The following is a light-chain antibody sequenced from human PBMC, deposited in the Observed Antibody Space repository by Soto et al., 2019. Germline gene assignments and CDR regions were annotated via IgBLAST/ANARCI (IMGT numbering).Light chain of an antibody. CDR2: AAS. J-gene: IGKJ1*01. CDR1: QGISTY. CDR3: QQSYSTTWT. V-gene: IGKV1-39*01. Sequence: DIQMTQSPSSRSASGGGVVTVTCLASQGISTYLNWYQQKPGKAPKLLIYAASSLQSGVPSRFSGSESETDFTLTISSLQPEDFANYSCQQSYSTTWTFGQGTKVDIK.